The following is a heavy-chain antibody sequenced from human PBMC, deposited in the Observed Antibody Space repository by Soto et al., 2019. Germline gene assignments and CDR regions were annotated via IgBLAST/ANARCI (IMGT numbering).Heavy chain of an antibody. D-gene: IGHD1-26*01. J-gene: IGHJ4*02. CDR1: GFTFSSYA. CDR3: ASRWNGGSYPLDY. CDR2: ISGSGGNT. V-gene: IGHV3-23*01. Sequence: GGSLRLSCAASGFTFSSYAMSWVRQAPGKGLEWVSAISGSGGNTYYADSVKGRFTISRDNSKNTLYLQMNSLRAEDTAVYYCASRWNGGSYPLDYWGQGTLVTVSS.